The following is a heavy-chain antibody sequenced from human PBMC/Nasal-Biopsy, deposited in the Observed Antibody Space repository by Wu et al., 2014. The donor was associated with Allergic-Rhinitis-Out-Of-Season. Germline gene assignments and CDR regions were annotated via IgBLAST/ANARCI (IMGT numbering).Heavy chain of an antibody. Sequence: TLSLTCTVSGGSISNTIYYWGWIRQPPGKGLEYIGSVSYSGDTYYKSSLESRLTISVDTSKNQFSLKLSSVSAADTAVYYCARHVSVPGTRGMDVWGQGTTVTVS. J-gene: IGHJ6*02. CDR1: GGSISNTIYY. D-gene: IGHD6-19*01. CDR2: VSYSGDT. V-gene: IGHV4-39*01. CDR3: ARHVSVPGTRGMDV.